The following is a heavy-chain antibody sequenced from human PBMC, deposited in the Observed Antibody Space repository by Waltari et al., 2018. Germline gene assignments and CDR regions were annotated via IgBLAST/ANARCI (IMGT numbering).Heavy chain of an antibody. D-gene: IGHD4-17*01. V-gene: IGHV3-9*03. CDR2: ISWNSGSI. J-gene: IGHJ5*02. CDR3: AKGAYGDYLGWFDP. CDR1: GFTFDDYA. Sequence: EVQLVESGGGLVQPGRSLRLSCAASGFTFDDYAMHWVRQAPGKGLEWVSGISWNSGSIGYADSVKGRFTISRDNAKNSLYLQMNSLRAEDMALYYCAKGAYGDYLGWFDPWGQGTMVTVSS.